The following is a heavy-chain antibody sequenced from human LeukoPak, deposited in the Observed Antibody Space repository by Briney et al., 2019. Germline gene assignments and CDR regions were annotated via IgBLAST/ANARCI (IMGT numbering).Heavy chain of an antibody. CDR3: VTALTRDSSGWYVIDY. Sequence: PSETLSLTCTVSGGPTSTSSTHWGWVRQPPGKGLEWIGSIYYSGSTYYSPSLKSRVTISVDTSKNQFSLWLTSVTAADTAVYYCVTALTRDSSGWYVIDYWGQGTLVTVS. V-gene: IGHV4-39*01. J-gene: IGHJ4*02. D-gene: IGHD6-19*01. CDR1: GGPTSTSSTH. CDR2: IYYSGST.